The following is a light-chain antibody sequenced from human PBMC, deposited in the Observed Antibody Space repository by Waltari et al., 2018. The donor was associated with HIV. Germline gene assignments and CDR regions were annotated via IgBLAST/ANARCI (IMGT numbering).Light chain of an antibody. CDR3: AAWDDSLNGFYV. V-gene: IGLV1-44*01. J-gene: IGLJ1*01. Sequence: QSVLTQPPSASGTPGQRVTISCSGSSSNIGSNTVNWYQQLPGTAPKLLIYSNNRRPSGGPDRFSGSKSGTSASLAISGLQSEDEADYYCAAWDDSLNGFYVFGTGTKVTVL. CDR1: SSNIGSNT. CDR2: SNN.